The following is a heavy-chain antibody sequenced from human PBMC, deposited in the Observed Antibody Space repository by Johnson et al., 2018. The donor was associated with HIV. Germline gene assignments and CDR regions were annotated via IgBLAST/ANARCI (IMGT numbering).Heavy chain of an antibody. CDR3: AKDLSDSSGYHDAFDI. Sequence: QVQLVESGGGVVQPGRSLRLSCAASGFTFSSYGMHWVRQAPGKGLEWVAVISYDGSNKYYADSVKGRFTISRDNSKNTLYLQMNSLRAEDTAVYYCAKDLSDSSGYHDAFDICGQGTMVTVSS. CDR2: ISYDGSNK. CDR1: GFTFSSYG. J-gene: IGHJ3*02. D-gene: IGHD3-22*01. V-gene: IGHV3-30*18.